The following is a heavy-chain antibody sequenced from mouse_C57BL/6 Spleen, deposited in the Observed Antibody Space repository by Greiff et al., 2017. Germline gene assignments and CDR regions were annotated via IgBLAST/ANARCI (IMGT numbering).Heavy chain of an antibody. V-gene: IGHV10-1*01. Sequence: EVQLVESGGGLVQPKGSLKLSCAASGFSFNTYAMNWVRQAPGKGLEWVARIRSKSNNYATYYADSVKDRFTISRDDSESMLYLQMNNLKTEDTAMYYCVRQYYYGSFYFDYWGQGTRLT. CDR2: IRSKSNNYAT. CDR1: GFSFNTYA. D-gene: IGHD1-1*01. J-gene: IGHJ2*03. CDR3: VRQYYYGSFYFDY.